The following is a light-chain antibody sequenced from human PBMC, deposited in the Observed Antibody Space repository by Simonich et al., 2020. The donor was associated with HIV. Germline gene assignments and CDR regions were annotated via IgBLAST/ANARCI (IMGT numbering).Light chain of an antibody. CDR2: WAS. Sequence: DIVMTQSPDSLAVSLGERATINCKSSQSVLYSSNNKNYLTWYQQKPGQPPKLLIYWASTRESGVPDRISGSGSATDFTLTISSLQAEDVAVYYCQQYYSTPRTFGQGTKLEIK. CDR1: QSVLYSSNNKNY. J-gene: IGKJ2*01. CDR3: QQYYSTPRT. V-gene: IGKV4-1*01.